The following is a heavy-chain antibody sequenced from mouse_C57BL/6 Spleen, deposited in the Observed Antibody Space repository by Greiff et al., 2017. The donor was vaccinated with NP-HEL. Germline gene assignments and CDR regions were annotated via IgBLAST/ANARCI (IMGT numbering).Heavy chain of an antibody. CDR2: IHPNSGST. CDR1: GYTFTSYW. V-gene: IGHV1-64*01. J-gene: IGHJ2*01. D-gene: IGHD1-1*01. CDR3: ARSLITAVVAFYSFDY. Sequence: VQLQQPGAELVKPGASVKLSCKASGYTFTSYWMHWVKQRPGQGLEWIGMIHPNSGSTNYNEKFKSKATLTVDKSSSTAYMQLSSLTSEDSAVYYCARSLITAVVAFYSFDYWGQGTTLTVSS.